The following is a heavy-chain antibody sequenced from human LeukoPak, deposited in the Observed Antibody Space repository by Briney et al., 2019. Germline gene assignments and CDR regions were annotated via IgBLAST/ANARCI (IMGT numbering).Heavy chain of an antibody. CDR3: AKGCSGWSCSYFDS. J-gene: IGHJ4*02. D-gene: IGHD6-19*01. Sequence: GGSLRLSCVASGFTFYDYAMHWVRQAPGKGLEWISVISWKSHNIGYADSVKGRFTVSRDNAKNSLYLQLNSLTVDDTAFYYCAKGCSGWSCSYFDSWGQGTLVTVSS. CDR2: ISWKSHNI. CDR1: GFTFYDYA. V-gene: IGHV3-9*01.